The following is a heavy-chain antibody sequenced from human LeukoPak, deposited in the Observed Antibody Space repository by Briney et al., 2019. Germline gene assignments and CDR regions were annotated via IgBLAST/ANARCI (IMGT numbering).Heavy chain of an antibody. Sequence: PSETLSLTCTVSGDSISSYYWTWIRQPAGKGLEWIGRIFTTGSTSYNPSLKSRVTISVDTSKNQFSLKLSSVTAANTAVYYCARYSGGVHDFDYWGQGTLVTVSS. CDR3: ARYSGGVHDFDY. CDR1: GDSISSYY. CDR2: IFTTGST. D-gene: IGHD6-19*01. V-gene: IGHV4-4*07. J-gene: IGHJ4*02.